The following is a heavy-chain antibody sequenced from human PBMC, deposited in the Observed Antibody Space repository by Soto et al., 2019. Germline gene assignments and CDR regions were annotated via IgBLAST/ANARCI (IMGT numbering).Heavy chain of an antibody. J-gene: IGHJ4*02. CDR1: GFTFSSYA. D-gene: IGHD6-13*01. CDR3: AREVAYSSSWYVDYYFDY. V-gene: IGHV3-30-3*01. CDR2: ISYDGSNK. Sequence: QVQLVESGGGVVQPGRSLRLSCAASGFTFSSYAMHWVRQAPGKGLEWVAVISYDGSNKYYADSVKGRFTISRDNSKNTXYLQMNSLRAEDTAVYYCAREVAYSSSWYVDYYFDYWGQGTLVTVSS.